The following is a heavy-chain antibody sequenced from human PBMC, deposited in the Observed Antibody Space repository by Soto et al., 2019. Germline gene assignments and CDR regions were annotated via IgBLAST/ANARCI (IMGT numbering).Heavy chain of an antibody. CDR3: AREAGTWHLPLNWFDP. Sequence: GGSLRLSCAASGFTFSSYAMNWVRQAPGKGLEWVSYISSSSSTIYYADSVKGRFTISRDNAKNSLYLQMNSLRDEDTAVYYCAREAGTWHLPLNWFDPWGQGTLVTVSS. CDR2: ISSSSSTI. V-gene: IGHV3-48*02. CDR1: GFTFSSYA. D-gene: IGHD6-19*01. J-gene: IGHJ5*02.